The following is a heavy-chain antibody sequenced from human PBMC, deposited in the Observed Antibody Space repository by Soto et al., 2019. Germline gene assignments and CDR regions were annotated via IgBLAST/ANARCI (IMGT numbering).Heavy chain of an antibody. J-gene: IGHJ3*02. V-gene: IGHV5-10-1*01. D-gene: IGHD6-13*01. CDR1: GYPFSYFW. CDR2: IDPSDSYT. CDR3: ASPSRYSSSWYAFDI. Sequence: PGESLKISCEGSGYPFSYFWIAWVRQMPGKGLEWMGRIDPSDSYTNYSPSFQGHVTISADKSISTAYLQWSSLKASDTAMYYCASPSRYSSSWYAFDIWGQGTMVTVSS.